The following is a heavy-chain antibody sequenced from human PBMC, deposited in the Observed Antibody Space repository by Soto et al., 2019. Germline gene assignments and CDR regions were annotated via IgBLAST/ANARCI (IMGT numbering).Heavy chain of an antibody. CDR2: ISTYNGDT. Sequence: QLVQSGAEVKKPGASVRLSCKPSGYTFTSYGITWVRQAPGQGLEWMGWISTYNGDTKAAQKFQGRVSMTTDASTSTAYLDLRSLRSDDTAVYFCARGSYMGDYDGWFEFWGQGTLVSVSS. J-gene: IGHJ5*01. V-gene: IGHV1-18*01. D-gene: IGHD4-17*01. CDR1: GYTFTSYG. CDR3: ARGSYMGDYDGWFEF.